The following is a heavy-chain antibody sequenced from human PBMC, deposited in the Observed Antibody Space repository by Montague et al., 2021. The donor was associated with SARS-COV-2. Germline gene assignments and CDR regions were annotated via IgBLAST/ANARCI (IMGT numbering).Heavy chain of an antibody. CDR3: ARTHYDILPGYYYDMDV. CDR2: IDWDDDK. J-gene: IGHJ6*02. CDR1: GFSLSTSGMC. Sequence: PALVKPTQTLTLTCTFSGFSLSTSGMCVSWIRQSPGKALERLARIDWDDDKYYSTSLKTRLTISKDTSKNQVVLTMTNMDPVDTATYYCARTHYDILPGYYYDMDVWGQGTTVTVSS. D-gene: IGHD3-9*01. V-gene: IGHV2-70*11.